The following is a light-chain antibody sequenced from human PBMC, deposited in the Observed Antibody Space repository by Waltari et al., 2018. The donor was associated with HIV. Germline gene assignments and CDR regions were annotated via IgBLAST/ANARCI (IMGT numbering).Light chain of an antibody. V-gene: IGKV1-5*03. CDR3: QQYSSNPS. J-gene: IGKJ2*01. CDR2: EAS. Sequence: DVQMTQSPSTLSASVGDRVTITCRASENVRRWLAWYQQKPGRAPKLLIQEASTLENGVPSRFSGGGSGTEYTLTISDLQPEDIATYYCQQYSSNPSFGQGTKLDIK. CDR1: ENVRRW.